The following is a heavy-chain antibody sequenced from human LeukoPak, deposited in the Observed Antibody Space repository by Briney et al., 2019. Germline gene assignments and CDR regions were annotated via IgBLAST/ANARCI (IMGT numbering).Heavy chain of an antibody. Sequence: PSETLSLTCTVSGGSISSGGYYWSWIRQHPGKGLEWIGYIYYSGSTYYNPSLKSRVTISVDTSKNQFSLKLSSVTAADTAVYYCATGYSSGWFDYWGQGTLVTVSS. D-gene: IGHD6-19*01. J-gene: IGHJ4*02. CDR1: GGSISSGGYY. V-gene: IGHV4-31*03. CDR3: ATGYSSGWFDY. CDR2: IYYSGST.